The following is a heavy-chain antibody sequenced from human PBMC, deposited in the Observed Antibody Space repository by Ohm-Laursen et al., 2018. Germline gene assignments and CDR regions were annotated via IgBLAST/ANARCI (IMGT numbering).Heavy chain of an antibody. D-gene: IGHD2-21*02. J-gene: IGHJ4*02. CDR1: GGTFSSYA. V-gene: IGHV1-69*01. CDR2: IIPIFGTA. CDR3: ARIVVATTPEGGDCYYFDY. Sequence: SSVKVSCKASGGTFSSYAISWVRQAPGQGLEWMGGIIPIFGTANYAQKFQGRVTITADESTSTAYMELSSLRSEDTAVYYCARIVVATTPEGGDCYYFDYWGQGTLVTVSS.